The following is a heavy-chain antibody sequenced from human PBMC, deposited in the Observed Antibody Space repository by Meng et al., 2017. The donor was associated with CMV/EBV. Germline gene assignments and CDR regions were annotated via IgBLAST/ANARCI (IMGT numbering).Heavy chain of an antibody. Sequence: ASVKVSCKASGDTITSDDIKWVRQATGQGLEWMGWINPNSGGTNYAQKFQGRVTMTRDTSISTANMELSRLRSDDTAVYYCARGRLIVVVPAAIAGVRIAAALSMDVWGQGTTVTVSS. CDR1: GDTITSDD. V-gene: IGHV1-2*02. J-gene: IGHJ6*02. CDR2: INPNSGGT. D-gene: IGHD2-2*01. CDR3: ARGRLIVVVPAAIAGVRIAAALSMDV.